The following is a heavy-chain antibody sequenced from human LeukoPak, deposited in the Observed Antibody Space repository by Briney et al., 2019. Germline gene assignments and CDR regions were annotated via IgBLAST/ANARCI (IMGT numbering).Heavy chain of an antibody. Sequence: PGGSLRLSCAASGFTFSSYEMNWVRQAPGKGLEWASYISSSGSTIYYADSVKGRFTISRDNAKNSLYLQMNSLRAEDTAVYYCASGYQLLHFDYWGQGTLVPVSS. CDR2: ISSSGSTI. D-gene: IGHD2-2*01. V-gene: IGHV3-48*03. CDR3: ASGYQLLHFDY. J-gene: IGHJ4*02. CDR1: GFTFSSYE.